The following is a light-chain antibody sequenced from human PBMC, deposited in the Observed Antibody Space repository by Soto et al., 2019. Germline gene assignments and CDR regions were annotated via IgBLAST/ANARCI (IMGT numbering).Light chain of an antibody. CDR3: QQYNNWWT. CDR2: GAS. V-gene: IGKV3-15*01. J-gene: IGKJ1*01. CDR1: QSVSSN. Sequence: EIVMTQSPATLSVSPGERATLSCRASQSVSSNLAWYQQKPGQAPRLLIYGASTRATGIPARFSGSGSGTEFTLTISSLQSEYFAVYYCQQYNNWWTFGQGTEVEIK.